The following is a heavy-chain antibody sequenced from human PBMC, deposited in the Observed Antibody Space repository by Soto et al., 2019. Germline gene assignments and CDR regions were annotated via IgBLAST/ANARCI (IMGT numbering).Heavy chain of an antibody. V-gene: IGHV3-30-3*01. CDR1: GFTFSSYA. CDR2: ISYDGSNK. Sequence: QVQMVESGGGVVQPGRSLRLSCAASGFTFSSYAMHWVRQAPGKGLEWVAVISYDGSNKYYADSVKGRFTISRDNSKNTLYLQMYSLRAEDTAVYYCASQYSSSWYYFDYWGQGTLVTVSS. D-gene: IGHD6-13*01. CDR3: ASQYSSSWYYFDY. J-gene: IGHJ4*02.